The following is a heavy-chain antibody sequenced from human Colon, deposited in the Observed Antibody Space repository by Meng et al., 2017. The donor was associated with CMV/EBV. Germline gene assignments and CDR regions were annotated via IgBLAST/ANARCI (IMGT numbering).Heavy chain of an antibody. D-gene: IGHD4-11*01. V-gene: IGHV3-30*04. CDR2: ISHDGTKK. Sequence: GESLKISCAASGFTFSAYPIHWVRQAPGKGLGWVAIISHDGTKKNYAESVKGRFTISRDNSQNTVTVQMNSLRGGDTALYYCARGSNSSVDPWGQGTLVTVSS. CDR1: GFTFSAYP. CDR3: ARGSNSSVDP. J-gene: IGHJ5*02.